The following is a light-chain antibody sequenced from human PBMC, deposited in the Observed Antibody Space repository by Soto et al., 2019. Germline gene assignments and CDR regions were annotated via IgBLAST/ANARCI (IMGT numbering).Light chain of an antibody. CDR1: QSVSSSY. V-gene: IGKV3-20*01. Sequence: EIVLTQSPGTLSLSPGKRATLSCRASQSVSSSYLAWYQQKPGQAPRLLIHGVSSRATGIPDRFSGSGSGTDFTLTISSLQPDDFATYYCQHYNSYSEAFGQGTKVDI. CDR2: GVS. CDR3: QHYNSYSEA. J-gene: IGKJ1*01.